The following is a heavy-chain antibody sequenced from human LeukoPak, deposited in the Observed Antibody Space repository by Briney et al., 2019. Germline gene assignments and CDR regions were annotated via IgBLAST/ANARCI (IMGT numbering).Heavy chain of an antibody. V-gene: IGHV3-53*04. CDR1: GFTVSSNY. CDR3: ARVLGTAMAPYVDY. CDR2: IYSGGST. D-gene: IGHD5-18*01. J-gene: IGHJ4*02. Sequence: PGRSLRLSCAASGFTVSSNYMSWVRQAPGKGLEWVSVIYSGGSTYYADSVKGRFTISRHNSKNTLYLQMNSLRAEDTAVYYCARVLGTAMAPYVDYWGQGTLVTVSS.